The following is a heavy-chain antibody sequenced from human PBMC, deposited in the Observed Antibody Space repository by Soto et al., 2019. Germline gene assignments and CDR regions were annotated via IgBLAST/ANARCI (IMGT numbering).Heavy chain of an antibody. Sequence: QVQLQQSGPGLVKPSQTLSLTCTVSGDSISSGGYYWTWIRQHPGKGLEWIGYIRYSESTYYNPSLKGRVIVSKHTSKNQCSLRLSSVTAADAAVYFCTRGAWGYAFDVWGQGTMVTVSS. D-gene: IGHD3-16*01. CDR1: GDSISSGGYY. CDR2: IRYSEST. J-gene: IGHJ3*01. CDR3: TRGAWGYAFDV. V-gene: IGHV4-31*03.